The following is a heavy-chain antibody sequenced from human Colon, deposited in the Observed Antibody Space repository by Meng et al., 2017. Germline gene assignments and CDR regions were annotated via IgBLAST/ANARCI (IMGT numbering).Heavy chain of an antibody. D-gene: IGHD1-20*01. Sequence: ASVKVSCKASGYTFTSYAMHWVRQAPGQRLEWMGWINAGNGNTKYSQKLQGRVTITRDTSASTDYMELSSLRSEDTAVYYCARCIAGYYYYYYGMDVWGQGNTV. V-gene: IGHV1-3*01. J-gene: IGHJ6*02. CDR2: INAGNGNT. CDR3: ARCIAGYYYYYYGMDV. CDR1: GYTFTSYA.